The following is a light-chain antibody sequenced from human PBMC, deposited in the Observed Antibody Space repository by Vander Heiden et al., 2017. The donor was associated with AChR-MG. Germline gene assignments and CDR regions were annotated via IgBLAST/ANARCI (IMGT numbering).Light chain of an antibody. V-gene: IGKV3-11*01. Sequence: EIVLTQSPATLSLSPGERATLSCRTSQSVRRYLAWYQQKPGQAPGLLIYDASNRPPGIPDRFSGSGSGTDFTLTISSLEPEDFAVYYCQQRYSWPLTFGQGTKVEIK. CDR3: QQRYSWPLT. CDR1: QSVRRY. J-gene: IGKJ1*01. CDR2: DAS.